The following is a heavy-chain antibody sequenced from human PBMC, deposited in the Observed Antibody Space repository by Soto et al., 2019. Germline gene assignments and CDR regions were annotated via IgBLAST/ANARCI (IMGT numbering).Heavy chain of an antibody. CDR3: ARVSEYDFWTSYYYYGMDV. CDR2: ISAYNGNT. CDR1: GYTFTGYG. Sequence: ASVKVSCKASGYTFTGYGISWVRQAPGQGLEWMGWISAYNGNTNYAQKLQGRVTMTTDTSTSTAYMELRSLRSDDTAVYYCARVSEYDFWTSYYYYGMDVWGQGTTVTSP. V-gene: IGHV1-18*01. D-gene: IGHD3-3*01. J-gene: IGHJ6*02.